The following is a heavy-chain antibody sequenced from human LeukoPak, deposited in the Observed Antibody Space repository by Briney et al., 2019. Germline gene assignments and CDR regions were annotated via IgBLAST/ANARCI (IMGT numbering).Heavy chain of an antibody. CDR1: GGSISSGSYY. CDR3: ARLTYYYDSSGYYHRWFDP. Sequence: SETLSLTCTVPGGSISSGSYYWSWIRQPAGKGLEWTGRICTSGCTNYKPSLKSGVTISVDTCKNQFSLKLSAVTAADTAVYYCARLTYYYDSSGYYHRWFDPWGQGTLVTVSS. J-gene: IGHJ5*02. CDR2: ICTSGCT. V-gene: IGHV4-61*02. D-gene: IGHD3-22*01.